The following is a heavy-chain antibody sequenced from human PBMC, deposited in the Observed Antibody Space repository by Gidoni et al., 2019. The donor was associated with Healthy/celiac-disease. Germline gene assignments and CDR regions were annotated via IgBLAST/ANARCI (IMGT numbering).Heavy chain of an antibody. J-gene: IGHJ3*02. CDR3: ARTVDSSGYYYDDAFDI. V-gene: IGHV4-59*08. CDR2: IYYSGST. D-gene: IGHD3-22*01. Sequence: QVQLQESGPGLVKPSETLSLTSTVSGGSISSYYWSWIRQPPGKGLEWIGYIYYSGSTNYNPSLKSRVTISVDTSKNQFSLKLSSVTAADTAVYYCARTVDSSGYYYDDAFDIWGQGTMVTVSS. CDR1: GGSISSYY.